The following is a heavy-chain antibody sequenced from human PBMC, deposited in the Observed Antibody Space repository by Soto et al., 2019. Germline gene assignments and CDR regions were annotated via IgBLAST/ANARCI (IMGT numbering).Heavy chain of an antibody. Sequence: ASVKVSCKASGGTFSSYAISWVRQAPGQGLEWMGGIIPIFGTANYAQKFQGRVTITADKSTSTAYMELSSLRSEDTAVYYCARDRGYYYDSSGYYPSPPDHNWFDPWGQGTLVTVSS. J-gene: IGHJ5*02. V-gene: IGHV1-69*06. CDR2: IIPIFGTA. CDR3: ARDRGYYYDSSGYYPSPPDHNWFDP. CDR1: GGTFSSYA. D-gene: IGHD3-22*01.